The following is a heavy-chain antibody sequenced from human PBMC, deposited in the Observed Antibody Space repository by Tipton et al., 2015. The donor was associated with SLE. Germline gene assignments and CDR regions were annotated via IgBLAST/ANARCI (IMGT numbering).Heavy chain of an antibody. CDR3: ASAHNRIAFDI. CDR2: IKQDGSEK. V-gene: IGHV3-7*01. Sequence: APGKGLEWVANIKQDGSEKYYVDSVKGRFTISRDNAKNSLYLQMNSLRAEDTAVYYCASAHNRIAFDIWGQGTMVTVSS. D-gene: IGHD2-15*01. J-gene: IGHJ3*02.